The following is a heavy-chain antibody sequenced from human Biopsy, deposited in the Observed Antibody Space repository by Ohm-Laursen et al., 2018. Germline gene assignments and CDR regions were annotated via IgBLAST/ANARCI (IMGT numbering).Heavy chain of an antibody. CDR1: GYTIRDYY. Sequence: SLTLSLTCGVYGYTIRDYYWICIRQPPGKGLVWIGQINQSRKANYNPSLNRRVNISADTSNNQFILKLTSVTSADTVFYFCGNEIHGMDYWGLGALVTVSS. CDR2: INQSRKA. V-gene: IGHV4-34*08. J-gene: IGHJ4*02. D-gene: IGHD1-14*01. CDR3: GNEIHGMDY.